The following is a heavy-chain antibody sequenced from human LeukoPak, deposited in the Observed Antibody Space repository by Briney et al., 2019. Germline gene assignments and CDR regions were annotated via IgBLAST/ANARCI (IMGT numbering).Heavy chain of an antibody. V-gene: IGHV3-23*01. D-gene: IGHD6-6*01. J-gene: IGHJ4*02. CDR1: GFTFSNYA. Sequence: GGSLRLSCAASGFTFSNYAVSWVRQAPRKGLECVSGISGSGGSTFYADSVKGRFTISRDNSKNTLYLQMNSLRAEDTAVYYCAKRGPIYSSSPGNYFDYWGQRTLVTVSS. CDR3: AKRGPIYSSSPGNYFDY. CDR2: ISGSGGST.